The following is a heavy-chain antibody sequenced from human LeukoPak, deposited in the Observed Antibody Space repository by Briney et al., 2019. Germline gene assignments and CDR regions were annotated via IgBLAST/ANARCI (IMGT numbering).Heavy chain of an antibody. CDR3: GRGKYCGDTRCHGYYYMDD. CDR2: IYSGGST. V-gene: IGHV4-61*09. CDR1: GGSISSGNYY. D-gene: IGHD2-2*01. J-gene: IGHJ6*03. Sequence: SETLSLTCTVSGGSISSGNYYWTWIRQPAGKGLEWIGHIYSGGSTNFHPSLKSRVTISVDTSKTQLFLRLTSVTAADTAVYYCGRGKYCGDTRCHGYYYMDDWDKGTTVTVSS.